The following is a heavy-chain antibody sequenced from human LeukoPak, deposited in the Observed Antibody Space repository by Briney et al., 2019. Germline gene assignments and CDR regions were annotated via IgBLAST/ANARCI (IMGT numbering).Heavy chain of an antibody. V-gene: IGHV1-69*06. CDR3: ARKVPNDSSGYYYRGQFDP. D-gene: IGHD3-22*01. Sequence: SVKVSCKASGGTFSSYAISWVRQAPGQGLEWMGGIIPIFGTANYAQKFQGRVTITADKSTSTAYMELSSLRSEDTAVYYCARKVPNDSSGYYYRGQFDPWGQGTLVIVSS. J-gene: IGHJ5*02. CDR2: IIPIFGTA. CDR1: GGTFSSYA.